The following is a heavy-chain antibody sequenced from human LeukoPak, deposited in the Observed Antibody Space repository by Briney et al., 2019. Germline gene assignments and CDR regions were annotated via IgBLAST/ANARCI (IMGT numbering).Heavy chain of an antibody. J-gene: IGHJ4*02. CDR2: TYYSGST. V-gene: IGHV4-61*01. Sequence: SETLSLTCTDSGGSISSSSYYSSWARQPQGKGLEWIAYTYYSGSTNYNPSLRSGATLPVKTSKNQFSLKLSSVTAAGTAVYYCAMGDYYDSSGGFDYWGQGTLVTVSS. CDR3: AMGDYYDSSGGFDY. D-gene: IGHD3-22*01. CDR1: GGSISSSSYY.